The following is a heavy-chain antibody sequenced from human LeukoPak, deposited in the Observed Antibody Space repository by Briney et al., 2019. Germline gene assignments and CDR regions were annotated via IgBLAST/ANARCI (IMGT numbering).Heavy chain of an antibody. CDR3: AIVKRGDYQQTSYYYYYMDV. V-gene: IGHV1-24*01. D-gene: IGHD4-17*01. Sequence: GASVKVSCKVSGYTLTELSMHWVRQAPGKGLEWMGGFDPEDGETIYAQKFQGRVTMTEDTSTDTAYMELTSLRSEDKAVYYCAIVKRGDYQQTSYYYYYMDVWGKGTTVTVSS. CDR1: GYTLTELS. CDR2: FDPEDGET. J-gene: IGHJ6*03.